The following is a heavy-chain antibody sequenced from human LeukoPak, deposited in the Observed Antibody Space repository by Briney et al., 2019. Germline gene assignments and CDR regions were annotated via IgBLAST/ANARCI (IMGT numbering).Heavy chain of an antibody. CDR2: IYTSGST. Sequence: PSETLSLTCTVSGGSISSGSYYWSWIRQPAGKGLEWIGRIYTSGSTNYNPSLKSRVTISVDTSKNQFSLKLSSVTAADTAVYYCARRNGGSGSRYYGMDVWGQGTTVTVSS. V-gene: IGHV4-61*02. D-gene: IGHD3-10*01. J-gene: IGHJ6*02. CDR1: GGSISSGSYY. CDR3: ARRNGGSGSRYYGMDV.